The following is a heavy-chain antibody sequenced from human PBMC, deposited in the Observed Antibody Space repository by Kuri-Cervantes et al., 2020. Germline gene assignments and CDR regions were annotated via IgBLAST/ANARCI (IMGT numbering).Heavy chain of an antibody. Sequence: GESLKISCAASGFTVSSNYMSWVRQAPGKGLEWVSVIYSGGSTYYADSVKGRFTISRDNSKNTLYLQMNSLRAEDTAVYYCARGPPAAAGTLNYWGQGTLVTVSS. CDR2: IYSGGST. CDR3: ARGPPAAAGTLNY. D-gene: IGHD6-13*01. CDR1: GFTVSSNY. J-gene: IGHJ4*02. V-gene: IGHV3-66*01.